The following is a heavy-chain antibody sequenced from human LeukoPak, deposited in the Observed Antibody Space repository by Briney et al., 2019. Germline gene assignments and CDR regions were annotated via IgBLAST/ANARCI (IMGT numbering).Heavy chain of an antibody. CDR1: GFSLNTRGVG. CDR3: AHRKNYYDSSVFDN. V-gene: IGHV2-5*02. CDR2: IYWDDDR. Sequence: SGPTLVHPTQTLTLTCTFSGFSLNTRGVGVGWIRQPPGRALEWLALIYWDDDRRYSPSLKSRLTITKDTSKNQVVLTITNMDPVDTATYFCAHRKNYYDSSVFDNWGQGTLVTVSS. J-gene: IGHJ4*02. D-gene: IGHD3-22*01.